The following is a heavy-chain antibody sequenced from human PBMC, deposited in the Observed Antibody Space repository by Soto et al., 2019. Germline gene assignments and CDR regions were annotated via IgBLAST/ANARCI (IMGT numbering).Heavy chain of an antibody. CDR2: IYESGTT. CDR1: GGSISSGGYS. D-gene: IGHD6-13*01. V-gene: IGHV4-30-2*01. Sequence: QLQLQESGSGLVKPSQTLSLTCAVSGGSISSGGYSWSWIRQPPWKGLEWIGFIYESGTTSYNPSLKSRVTISVDMSKNQFSLRLRSVSVADTAVYFCARGAGRSSLTFDYWGQVPLITVSS. CDR3: ARGAGRSSLTFDY. J-gene: IGHJ4*02.